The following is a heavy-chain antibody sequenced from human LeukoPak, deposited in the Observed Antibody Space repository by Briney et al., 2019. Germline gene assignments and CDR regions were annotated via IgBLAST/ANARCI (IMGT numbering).Heavy chain of an antibody. CDR3: ATKEPSTSGWSY. J-gene: IGHJ4*02. CDR2: LNWDSRSM. D-gene: IGHD6-19*01. V-gene: IGHV3-9*01. CDR1: GVNFDDYA. Sequence: GGSLRLSCAASGVNFDDYAMHWVRQSPGTGLEWVAGLNWDSRSMAYADSVRGRFTISRDNSKNTLYLQMNSLRAEDTGVYYCATKEPSTSGWSYWGQGTLVTVSS.